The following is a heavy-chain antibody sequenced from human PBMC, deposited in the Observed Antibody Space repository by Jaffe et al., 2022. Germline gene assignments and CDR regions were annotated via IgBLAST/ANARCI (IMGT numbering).Heavy chain of an antibody. CDR2: IYWDDDK. CDR1: GFSLSTSGVG. V-gene: IGHV2-5*02. CDR3: AHREGRDILTGYHKYYYYYMDV. D-gene: IGHD3-9*01. J-gene: IGHJ6*03. Sequence: QITLKESGPTLVKPTQTLTLTCTFSGFSLSTSGVGVGWIRQPPGKALEWLALIYWDDDKRYSPSLKSRLTITKDTSKNQVVLTMTNMDPVDTATYYCAHREGRDILTGYHKYYYYYMDVWGKGTTVTVSS.